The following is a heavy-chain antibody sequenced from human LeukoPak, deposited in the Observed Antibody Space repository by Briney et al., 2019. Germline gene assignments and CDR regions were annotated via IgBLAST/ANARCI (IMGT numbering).Heavy chain of an antibody. D-gene: IGHD6-13*01. CDR1: GGSISSYY. V-gene: IGHV4-4*07. Sequence: SETLSLTCTVSGGSISSYYWSWIRQPAGKGLEWIGRIYTSGSTNYNPSLKSRVTMSVDTSKNQFSLKLSSVTAADTAVYYCARDLIAAAGTNWFDPWDQGTLVTVSS. J-gene: IGHJ5*02. CDR3: ARDLIAAAGTNWFDP. CDR2: IYTSGST.